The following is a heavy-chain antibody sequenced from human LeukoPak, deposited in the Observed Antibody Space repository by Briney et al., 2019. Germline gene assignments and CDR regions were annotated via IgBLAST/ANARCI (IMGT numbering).Heavy chain of an antibody. V-gene: IGHV3-66*01. CDR1: GFTVSSNY. D-gene: IGHD3-9*01. J-gene: IGHJ5*02. Sequence: GGSLRLSCAASGFTVSSNYMSWVRQARAKGLEWVSVIYSGGSTYYADPVMGRFTISRDNSKNTLYLQMNSLRAEDTAVYYCARSSSYDILTGYYLATWGQGTLVTVSS. CDR2: IYSGGST. CDR3: ARSSSYDILTGYYLAT.